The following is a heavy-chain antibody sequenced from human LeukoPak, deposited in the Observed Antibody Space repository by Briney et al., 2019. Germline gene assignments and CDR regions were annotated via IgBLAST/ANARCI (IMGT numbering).Heavy chain of an antibody. V-gene: IGHV1-2*02. Sequence: ASVKVSCKASGYTFTGNYMHWVRQAPGQGLEWMGWINPNSGGTKYTQKFQGRVTLTRDTSISTAYMELSRLTSDDTAVYYCARASFWEPPKNCFAPWGQGPLVTVSS. CDR2: INPNSGGT. D-gene: IGHD3-3*01. J-gene: IGHJ5*02. CDR1: GYTFTGNY. CDR3: ARASFWEPPKNCFAP.